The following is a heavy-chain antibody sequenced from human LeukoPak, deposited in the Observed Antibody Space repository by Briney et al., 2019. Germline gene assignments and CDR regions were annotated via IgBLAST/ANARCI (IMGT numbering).Heavy chain of an antibody. D-gene: IGHD2-15*01. Sequence: ASVKVSCKASGGTFSSYAITWVRQAPGQGLEWMGWISAFSGDTKSAQKLQGRVSLTTDTSTSTAYMELRSLRPDDTAVYYCAKSSLDTSLVYSDFWGQGTLVTVPS. CDR1: GGTFSSYA. CDR2: ISAFSGDT. J-gene: IGHJ4*02. CDR3: AKSSLDTSLVYSDF. V-gene: IGHV1-18*01.